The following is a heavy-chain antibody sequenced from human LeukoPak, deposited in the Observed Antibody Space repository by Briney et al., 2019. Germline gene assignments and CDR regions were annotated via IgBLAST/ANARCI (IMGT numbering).Heavy chain of an antibody. CDR3: ARGGRDYGDY. CDR2: INPKSGGT. CDR1: GYTFTDYY. J-gene: IGHJ4*02. Sequence: ASVKVSCKASGYTFTDYYVHWVRQAPGRGLECMGWINPKSGGTSYAQKFQGRVTMTRDTSISTAYMELGRMRSDDTAVYYCARGGRDYGDYWGQGTLVTVSS. V-gene: IGHV1-2*02.